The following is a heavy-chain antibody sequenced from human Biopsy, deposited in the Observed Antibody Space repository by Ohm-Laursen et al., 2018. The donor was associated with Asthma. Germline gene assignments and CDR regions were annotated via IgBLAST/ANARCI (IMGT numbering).Heavy chain of an antibody. J-gene: IGHJ1*01. V-gene: IGHV3-7*01. CDR3: ARTFHFWSPYRAEHYQL. D-gene: IGHD3-3*02. Sequence: GSLRLSCTASGFTFGDYWMSWVRQVPGRGLEWVANIKHDGSENNHVDSLKGRFTISRDNAKNSLYLQMNSLRAEDTAVYYCARTFHFWSPYRAEHYQLWGQGTLVTVSS. CDR2: IKHDGSEN. CDR1: GFTFGDYW.